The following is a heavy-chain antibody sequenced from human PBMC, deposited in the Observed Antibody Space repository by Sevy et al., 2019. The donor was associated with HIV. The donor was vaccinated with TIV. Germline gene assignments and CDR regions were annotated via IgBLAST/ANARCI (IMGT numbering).Heavy chain of an antibody. CDR1: GGSMSSYY. Sequence: SETLSLTCTVSGGSMSSYYWSWIWQPPGKGLDWIGYIYYIGSTNSNPSLKSRVTISVDTSKNQFSLKLSSVTAADTAVYYSARVRQQLVGGLDYWGQGTLVTVSS. V-gene: IGHV4-59*01. CDR2: IYYIGST. D-gene: IGHD6-13*01. CDR3: ARVRQQLVGGLDY. J-gene: IGHJ4*02.